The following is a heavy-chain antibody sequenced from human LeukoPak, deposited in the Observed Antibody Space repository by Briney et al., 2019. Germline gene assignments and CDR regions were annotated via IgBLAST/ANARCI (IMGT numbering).Heavy chain of an antibody. D-gene: IGHD3-22*01. V-gene: IGHV3-23*01. J-gene: IGHJ4*02. CDR2: ISGSGYNT. CDR3: ARASSYDSGRPDY. Sequence: GGSLRLSCAASGFTFSNYGMNWVRQAPGKGLEWVSSISGSGYNTYYADSVKGRFTISRDNSKNTLYLQMNSLRAEDTAVYYCARASSYDSGRPDYWGQGTLVTVSS. CDR1: GFTFSNYG.